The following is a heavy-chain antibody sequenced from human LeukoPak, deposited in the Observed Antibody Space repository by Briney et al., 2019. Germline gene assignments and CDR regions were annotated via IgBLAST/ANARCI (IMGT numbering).Heavy chain of an antibody. Sequence: SVKVSCKASGGTFSSYAISWVRQAPGQGLEWMGGIIPIFGTANYAQKFQGRVTITADESTSTAYMELSSLRSEDTAVYYCARANYYDSSGYHRYAFDIWGQGTMVTVSS. D-gene: IGHD3-22*01. CDR2: IIPIFGTA. V-gene: IGHV1-69*13. CDR3: ARANYYDSSGYHRYAFDI. J-gene: IGHJ3*02. CDR1: GGTFSSYA.